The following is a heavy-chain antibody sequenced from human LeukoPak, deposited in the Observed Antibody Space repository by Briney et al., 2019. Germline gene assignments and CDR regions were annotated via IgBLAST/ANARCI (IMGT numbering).Heavy chain of an antibody. CDR2: MNANSGNT. CDR3: ASGASRSFDS. J-gene: IGHJ4*02. Sequence: ASVKVSCKASGYTFTSYDINWVRQATGQGLEWMGWMNANSGNTGYAQKFQGRVTMTRDTSISTAYMEVSSLRSEDTAVYYCASGASRSFDSWGQGTLVSVSS. D-gene: IGHD3-3*01. V-gene: IGHV1-8*01. CDR1: GYTFTSYD.